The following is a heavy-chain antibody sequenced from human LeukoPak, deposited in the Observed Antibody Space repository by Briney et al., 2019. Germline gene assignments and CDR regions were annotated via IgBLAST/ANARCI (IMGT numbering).Heavy chain of an antibody. CDR2: ISHDGSKK. CDR1: GFTLSSYG. V-gene: IGHV3-30*03. Sequence: GGSLRLSCAASGFTLSSYGMHWVRQPQGEGLEWVAVISHDGSKKYSAESVKGRFTISRDNSKNTLYLQMNSLRAEDTAVYYCARANGQLWTTSDYWGQGTLVTISS. D-gene: IGHD5-18*01. J-gene: IGHJ4*02. CDR3: ARANGQLWTTSDY.